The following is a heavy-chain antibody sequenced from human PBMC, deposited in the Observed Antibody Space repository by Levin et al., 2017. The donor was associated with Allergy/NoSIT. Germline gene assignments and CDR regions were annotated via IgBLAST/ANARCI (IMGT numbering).Heavy chain of an antibody. CDR2: IKQDGSEK. D-gene: IGHD2-2*01. Sequence: GGSLRLSCAASGFSVSNYWMSWVRQAPGRGLEWVANIKQDGSEKYYVDSVKGRFTISRDNAKNSLYLQMDSLRADATAVYYCARYPPPVPARFDYWGQGTLVTVSS. CDR1: GFSVSNYW. CDR3: ARYPPPVPARFDY. V-gene: IGHV3-7*01. J-gene: IGHJ4*02.